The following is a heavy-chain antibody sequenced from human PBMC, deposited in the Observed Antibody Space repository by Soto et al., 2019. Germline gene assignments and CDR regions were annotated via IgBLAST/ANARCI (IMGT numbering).Heavy chain of an antibody. CDR1: GGSISSGGYY. CDR3: ARVLNGSGSSSIYYYGMDV. V-gene: IGHV4-31*03. D-gene: IGHD3-10*01. J-gene: IGHJ6*02. CDR2: IYYSGST. Sequence: PSETLSLTCTVSGGSISSGGYYWSWIRQHPGKGLEWIGYIYYSGSTYYNPSLKSRVTISVDTSKNQFSLKLSSVTAADTAVYYCARVLNGSGSSSIYYYGMDVWGQGTTVTVSS.